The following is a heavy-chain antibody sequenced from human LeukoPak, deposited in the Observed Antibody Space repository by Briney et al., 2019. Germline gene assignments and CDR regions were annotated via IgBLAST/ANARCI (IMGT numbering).Heavy chain of an antibody. Sequence: GGSLRLSCAASGFTFSSYAMSWVRQMPGQGLEWMGSIYSGDLDARYSPSFQGQVTISVDKSINTAYLQWSSLKASDTAVYYCARGGRNGYRVLDQWGQGTLVTVSS. CDR3: ARGGRNGYRVLDQ. CDR1: GFTFSSYA. V-gene: IGHV5-51*01. CDR2: IYSGDLDA. D-gene: IGHD5-24*01. J-gene: IGHJ4*02.